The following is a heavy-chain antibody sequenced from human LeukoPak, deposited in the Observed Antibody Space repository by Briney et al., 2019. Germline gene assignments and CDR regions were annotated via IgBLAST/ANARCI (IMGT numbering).Heavy chain of an antibody. CDR3: TRQGNIAAAGIDY. CDR1: GYSFTSYW. V-gene: IGHV5-51*01. Sequence: GESLKISCKGSGYSFTSYWIGWARQMPGKGLEWMGIIYPGDSDTRYSPSFQGQVTISADKSISTAYLQWSSLKASDTAMYYCTRQGNIAAAGIDYWGQGTLVTVSS. D-gene: IGHD6-13*01. CDR2: IYPGDSDT. J-gene: IGHJ4*02.